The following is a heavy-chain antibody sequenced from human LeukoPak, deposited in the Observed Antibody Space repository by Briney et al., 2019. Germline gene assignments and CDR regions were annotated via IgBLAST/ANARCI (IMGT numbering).Heavy chain of an antibody. V-gene: IGHV3-9*01. Sequence: GGSLRLSCAASGFTFDDYAMHWVRQAPGKGLEWVSSITWNSDSIDYADSVKGRFTISRDNAKNSLYLQMNSLRAEDTAVYYCARDPRGDRNYWGQGTLVTVSS. CDR2: ITWNSDSI. J-gene: IGHJ4*02. CDR3: ARDPRGDRNY. D-gene: IGHD3-10*01. CDR1: GFTFDDYA.